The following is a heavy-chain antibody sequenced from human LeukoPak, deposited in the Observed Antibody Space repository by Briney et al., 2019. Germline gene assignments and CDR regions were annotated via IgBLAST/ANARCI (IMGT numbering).Heavy chain of an antibody. CDR3: ARDLIPIYYYDSSGYYPGVY. J-gene: IGHJ4*02. V-gene: IGHV1-18*01. CDR1: GYTFTSYG. CDR2: ISAYNGNT. D-gene: IGHD3-22*01. Sequence: ASVKVSCKASGYTFTSYGISWVRQAPGQGLERMGWISAYNGNTNYAQKLQGRVTMTTDTSTSTAYMELRSLRSDDTAVYYCARDLIPIYYYDSSGYYPGVYWGQGTLVTVSS.